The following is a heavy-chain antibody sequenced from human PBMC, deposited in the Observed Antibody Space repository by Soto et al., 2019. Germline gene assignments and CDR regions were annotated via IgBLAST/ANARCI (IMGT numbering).Heavy chain of an antibody. D-gene: IGHD3-10*01. CDR3: AREMNDQVLLWFGEASYYYGMDV. CDR1: GFTFSSYA. Sequence: PGGSLRLSCAASGFTFSSYAMHWVRQAPGKGLEWVAVISYDGSNKYYADSVKGRFTISRDNSKNTLYLQMNSLRAEDTAVYYCAREMNDQVLLWFGEASYYYGMDVWGQGTTVTVSS. J-gene: IGHJ6*02. V-gene: IGHV3-30-3*01. CDR2: ISYDGSNK.